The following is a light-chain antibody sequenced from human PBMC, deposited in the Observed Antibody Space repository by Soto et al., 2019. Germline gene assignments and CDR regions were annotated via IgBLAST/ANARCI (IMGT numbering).Light chain of an antibody. V-gene: IGKV3-15*01. CDR1: HSVGSN. Sequence: EIVMTQSPATLSVSPGERATLSCWASHSVGSNLASYQQKPGQAPRLLIYGASTRASGLPARFSGNGSGTEFTLTISSLQSEDFAVYYCQQYNNWPPQITFGQGTRLEIK. CDR3: QQYNNWPPQIT. J-gene: IGKJ5*01. CDR2: GAS.